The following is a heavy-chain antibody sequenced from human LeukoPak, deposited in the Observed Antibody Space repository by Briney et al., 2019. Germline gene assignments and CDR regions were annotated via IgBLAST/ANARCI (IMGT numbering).Heavy chain of an antibody. CDR1: GFTFSSYW. V-gene: IGHV3-7*01. J-gene: IGHJ5*02. CDR2: IRQDGSEK. Sequence: GGSLRLSCAASGFTFSSYWMSWVRQAPGKGLEWVANIRQDGSEKYYVDSVKGRFTISRDNAKNSLYLQMNSLRAEDTAVYYCARDNFPNWFDPWGQGTLVTVSS. CDR3: ARDNFPNWFDP.